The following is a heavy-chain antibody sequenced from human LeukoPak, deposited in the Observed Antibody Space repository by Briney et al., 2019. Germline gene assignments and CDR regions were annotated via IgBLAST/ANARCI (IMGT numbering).Heavy chain of an antibody. J-gene: IGHJ4*02. D-gene: IGHD3-3*01. CDR3: VRGHQYYDFWSGRSTAFDY. CDR2: ISSSSSYI. CDR1: GFTFSSYG. Sequence: PGGSLRLSCAASGFTFSSYGMHWVRQAPGKGLEWVSSISSSSSYIYYADSVKGRFTISRDNAKNSLYLQMNSLRAEDTAVYYCVRGHQYYDFWSGRSTAFDYWGQGTLVTVSS. V-gene: IGHV3-21*01.